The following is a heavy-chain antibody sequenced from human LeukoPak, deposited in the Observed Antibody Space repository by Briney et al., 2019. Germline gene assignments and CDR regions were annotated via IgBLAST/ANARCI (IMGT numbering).Heavy chain of an antibody. J-gene: IGHJ4*02. Sequence: PSETLSLTCTVSGGSISSYYWSWIRQPPGKGLEWIGYIYNSGSTKYNPSLKSRVTISVDTSKNQFSLKLNSVTAADTAVYYCARASMVRGVILLPFDYWGQGTLVTVSS. D-gene: IGHD3-10*01. CDR1: GGSISSYY. V-gene: IGHV4-59*01. CDR3: ARASMVRGVILLPFDY. CDR2: IYNSGST.